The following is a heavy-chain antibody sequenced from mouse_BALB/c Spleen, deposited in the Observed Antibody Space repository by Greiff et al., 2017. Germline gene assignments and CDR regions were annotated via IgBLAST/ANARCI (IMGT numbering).Heavy chain of an antibody. J-gene: IGHJ2*01. Sequence: EVKLQESGPGLVKPSQSLSLTCTVTGYSITSDYAWNWIRQFPGNKLEWMGYISYSGSTSYNPSLKSRISITRDTSKNQFFLQLNSVTTEDTATYYCARLPSYWGQGTTLTVSS. CDR3: ARLPSY. V-gene: IGHV3-2*02. CDR1: GYSITSDYA. CDR2: ISYSGST.